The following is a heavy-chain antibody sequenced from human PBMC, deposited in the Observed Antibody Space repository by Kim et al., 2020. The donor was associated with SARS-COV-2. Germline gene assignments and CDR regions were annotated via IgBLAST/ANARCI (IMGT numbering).Heavy chain of an antibody. CDR2: ISWNSGSI. CDR3: AKDSGSENTLDAFDI. J-gene: IGHJ3*02. CDR1: GFTFDDYA. V-gene: IGHV3-9*01. Sequence: GGSLRLSCAASGFTFDDYAMHLVRQAPGKGLEWVSGISWNSGSIGYADSVKGRFTISRDNAKNSLYLQMNSLRAEDTALYYCAKDSGSENTLDAFDIWGQGTMVTVSS. D-gene: IGHD3-10*01.